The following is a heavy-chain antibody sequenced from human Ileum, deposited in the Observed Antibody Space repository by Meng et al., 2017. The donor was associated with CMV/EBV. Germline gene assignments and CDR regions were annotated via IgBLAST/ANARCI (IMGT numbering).Heavy chain of an antibody. V-gene: IGHV4-39*07. CDR2: IYYNGIT. J-gene: IGHJ4*02. Sequence: QVNLQESGYGLVRHSDTLSLTCTVSGGSINRNNYYWGWIRQPTGKGLEWIGSIYYNGITPYNPSLKSRVTISLDTSKNQFSLRLSSVTAADTAVYYCARDITGSHFDHWGQGVLVTVSS. D-gene: IGHD1-20*01. CDR1: GGSINRNNYY. CDR3: ARDITGSHFDH.